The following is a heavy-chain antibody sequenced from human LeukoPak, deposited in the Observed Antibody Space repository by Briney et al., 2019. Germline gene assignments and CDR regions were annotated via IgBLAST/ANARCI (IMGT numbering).Heavy chain of an antibody. CDR2: ISGSGGST. V-gene: IGHV3-23*01. J-gene: IGHJ3*02. CDR1: GFTFSSYA. Sequence: PGGSLRLSCAASGFTFSSYAMSWVRQAPGKGLEWVSAISGSGGSTYYADSVKGRFTISRDNSKNTLYLQMNSLRAEDTAVYYCAKDRVGSYDYVWGSYRLSAFDIWGQGTMVTVSS. D-gene: IGHD3-16*02. CDR3: AKDRVGSYDYVWGSYRLSAFDI.